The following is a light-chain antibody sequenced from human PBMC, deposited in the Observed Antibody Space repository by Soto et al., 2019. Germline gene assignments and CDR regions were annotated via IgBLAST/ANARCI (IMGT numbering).Light chain of an antibody. CDR2: WTS. Sequence: DIVLTQSPDALAVSLRARATINCRSSQNVLYNSNNYRYLSWYQQKPGQSPTLLIYWTSTRESGVPERFIGSGSGADFTLTISSLRAEDVAVYYCQQSFGNFPWTFGQGTKVEIK. CDR3: QQSFGNFPWT. CDR1: QNVLYNSNNYRY. V-gene: IGKV4-1*01. J-gene: IGKJ1*01.